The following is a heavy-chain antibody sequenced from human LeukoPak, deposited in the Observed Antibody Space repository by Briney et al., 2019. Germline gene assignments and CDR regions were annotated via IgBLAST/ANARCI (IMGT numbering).Heavy chain of an antibody. J-gene: IGHJ5*02. CDR1: GGSISSYY. V-gene: IGHV4-4*07. CDR2: IYTSGST. D-gene: IGHD6-13*01. Sequence: SETLSLTCTVSGGSISSYYWSWIRQPAGKGLEWIGRIYTSGSTNYNPSLKSRVTMSVDTSKNQFSLKLSSVTAADTAVYYCARDGSSSPKTPFDPWGQGTLVTVSS. CDR3: ARDGSSSPKTPFDP.